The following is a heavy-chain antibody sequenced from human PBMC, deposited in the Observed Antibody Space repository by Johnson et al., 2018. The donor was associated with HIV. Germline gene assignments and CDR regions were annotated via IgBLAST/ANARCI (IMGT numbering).Heavy chain of an antibody. CDR3: AKGDIVVVPAADESGSSVDI. CDR1: GFTFSSYD. CDR2: ISGSGGST. V-gene: IGHV3-23*04. D-gene: IGHD2-2*01. J-gene: IGHJ3*02. Sequence: VQLVESGGGLVQPGGSLRLSCAASGFTFSSYDMHWVRQATGKGLEWVSAISGSGGSTYYADSVKGRFTISRDNSKNTLYLQMNSLRAEDTAVYYCAKGDIVVVPAADESGSSVDIWGQGTMVTVSS.